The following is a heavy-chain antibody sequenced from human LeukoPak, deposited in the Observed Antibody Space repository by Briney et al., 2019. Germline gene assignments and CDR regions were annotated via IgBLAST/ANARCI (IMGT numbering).Heavy chain of an antibody. CDR1: GYTFTSYG. D-gene: IGHD4-23*01. Sequence: ASVKVSCKASGYTFTSYGISWVRQAPGQGLEWMGWNSAYNGNTNYAQKLQGRVTMTTDTSTSTAYMELRSLRSDDTAVYYCARDGWERWPHNYYFDYWGQGTLVTVSS. J-gene: IGHJ4*02. V-gene: IGHV1-18*01. CDR2: NSAYNGNT. CDR3: ARDGWERWPHNYYFDY.